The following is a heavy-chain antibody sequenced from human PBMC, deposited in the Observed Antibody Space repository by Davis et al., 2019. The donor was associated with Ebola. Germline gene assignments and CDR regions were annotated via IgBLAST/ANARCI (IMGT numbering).Heavy chain of an antibody. V-gene: IGHV1-18*01. Sequence: ASVKVSCKASGYTFSNYGITWVRQAPGQGLEWVGWISANNGLTNYVQKFQGRVTMTRDTSTSTVYMEMTSLRSEDTAVYYCGRDAWYTVRGIADYLDYWGQGTPITVSS. J-gene: IGHJ4*02. CDR3: GRDAWYTVRGIADYLDY. CDR2: ISANNGLT. D-gene: IGHD3-10*01. CDR1: GYTFSNYG.